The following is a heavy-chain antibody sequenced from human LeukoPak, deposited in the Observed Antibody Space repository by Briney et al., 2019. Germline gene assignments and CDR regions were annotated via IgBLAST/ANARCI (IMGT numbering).Heavy chain of an antibody. V-gene: IGHV1-18*01. CDR2: ISTYNGNT. CDR3: ARGRWFGESLPAHFEY. D-gene: IGHD3-10*01. Sequence: GASVKVSCKASGYTFTSYGIIWVRQAPGQGLEWMGWISTYNGNTNYAQKLQGRVTMTTDTSTSTAYMELRSLRSDDTAVYYCARGRWFGESLPAHFEYWGQGTLVTVSS. J-gene: IGHJ4*02. CDR1: GYTFTSYG.